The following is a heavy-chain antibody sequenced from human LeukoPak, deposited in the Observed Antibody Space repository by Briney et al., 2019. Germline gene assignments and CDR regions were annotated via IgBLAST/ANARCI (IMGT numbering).Heavy chain of an antibody. D-gene: IGHD4-17*01. CDR2: ISSSGSTI. CDR1: GFTFSSYE. Sequence: AGGSLRLSCAASGFTFSSYEMNWVRQAPGKGLEWVSYISSSGSTIYYADSVKGRFTISRDNAKNSLYLQMNSLRAEDTAVYYCARDHTVTIGYWGQGTLVTVSS. J-gene: IGHJ4*02. CDR3: ARDHTVTIGY. V-gene: IGHV3-48*03.